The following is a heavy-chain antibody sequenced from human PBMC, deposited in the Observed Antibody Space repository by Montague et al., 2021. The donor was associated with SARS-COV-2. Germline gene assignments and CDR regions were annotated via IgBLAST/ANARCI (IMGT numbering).Heavy chain of an antibody. CDR1: GFTFSSYG. D-gene: IGHD3-9*01. Sequence: SLRLSCAASGFTFSSYGMHWVRQAPGKGLEWVAVIWYDGSNKYYSDSVKGLFTISRDNSKNTLCLQMNSLRAADTAVHYCARDGKYYDTLIGYFSPRNYYYFYGMDVWGQGTTVTVSS. CDR2: IWYDGSNK. V-gene: IGHV3-33*01. CDR3: ARDGKYYDTLIGYFSPRNYYYFYGMDV. J-gene: IGHJ6*02.